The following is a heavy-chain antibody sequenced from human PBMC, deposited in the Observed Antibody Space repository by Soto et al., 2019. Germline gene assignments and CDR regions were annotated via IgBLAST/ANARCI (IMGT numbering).Heavy chain of an antibody. CDR2: INPSGGST. V-gene: IGHV1-46*03. J-gene: IGHJ5*02. Sequence: ASVKVSCKASGYTFTSYYMHWVRQAPGQGLEWMGIINPSGGSTSYAQKFQGRVTMTRDTSTSTVYMELSSLRSEDTAVYYCARTYSSGWYHDWFDPWGQGTLVTVSS. CDR1: GYTFTSYY. D-gene: IGHD6-19*01. CDR3: ARTYSSGWYHDWFDP.